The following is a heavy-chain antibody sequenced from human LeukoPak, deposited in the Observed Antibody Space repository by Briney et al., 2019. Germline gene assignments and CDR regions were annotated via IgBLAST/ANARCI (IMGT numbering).Heavy chain of an antibody. CDR3: ARSIVATHFDY. V-gene: IGHV3-48*02. CDR2: ISSSGSTI. CDR1: GFTFSSYS. D-gene: IGHD5-12*01. Sequence: GGSLRLSCAASGFTFSSYSMNWVRQAPGKGLEWVSYISSSGSTIYYADSVKGRFTISRDNAKNSLYLQMSSLRDEDTAVYYCARSIVATHFDYWGQGTLVTVPS. J-gene: IGHJ4*02.